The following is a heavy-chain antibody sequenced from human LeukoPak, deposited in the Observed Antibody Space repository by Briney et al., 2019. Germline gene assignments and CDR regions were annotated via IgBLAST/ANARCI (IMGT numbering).Heavy chain of an antibody. V-gene: IGHV3-30*02. J-gene: IGHJ4*02. CDR1: GFSFSSYG. CDR3: ARGWYQLLYYQNGYFDY. CDR2: IPRDGSYE. D-gene: IGHD2-2*02. Sequence: PGGSLRLSCAASGFSFSSYGMHWVRLAPGRGLEWVAFIPRDGSYEKYADSVKGRFTISRDNSKNTLYLQMNSLRAEDTAVYYCARGWYQLLYYQNGYFDYWGQGTLVTVSS.